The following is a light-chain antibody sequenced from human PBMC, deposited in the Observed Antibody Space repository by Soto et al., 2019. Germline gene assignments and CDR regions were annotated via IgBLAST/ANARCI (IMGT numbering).Light chain of an antibody. J-gene: IGLJ1*01. CDR1: SSDVGNYKY. CDR2: EVS. CDR3: LSYTSSGTYV. Sequence: QSALTQPASVSGSPGQSITISCTGTSSDVGNYKYVSWYQQHPGKAPKLIIYEVSNRPSGVSDRFSGSKSGNTASLTISGLQAEDETDYYCLSYTSSGTYVFGTGTKLTGL. V-gene: IGLV2-14*01.